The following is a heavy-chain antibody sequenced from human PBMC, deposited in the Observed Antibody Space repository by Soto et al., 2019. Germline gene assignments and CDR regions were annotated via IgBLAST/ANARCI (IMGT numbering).Heavy chain of an antibody. CDR2: IKSKADGGTT. CDR1: GFTFSNAW. CDR3: TTDHYGDPFGY. D-gene: IGHD4-17*01. V-gene: IGHV3-15*01. Sequence: SGGSLRLSCAASGFTFSNAWMSWVRPAPGKGLEWVGRIKSKADGGTTDYAAPVKGRFTISRDDSKNTLYLQMNSLKTEDTAVYYCTTDHYGDPFGYWGQGTLVTVSS. J-gene: IGHJ4*02.